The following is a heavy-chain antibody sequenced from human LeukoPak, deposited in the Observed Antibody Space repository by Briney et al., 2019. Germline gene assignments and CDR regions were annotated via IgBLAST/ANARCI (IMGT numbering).Heavy chain of an antibody. CDR1: GGSISSGDYY. V-gene: IGHV4-30-4*01. D-gene: IGHD6-13*01. CDR3: AREGGSQQLVIDY. Sequence: SETLSLPCTVSGGSISSGDYYWSWIRQPPGKGLEWIGYIYYSGSTYYNPSLKSRVTISVDTSKNQFSLKLSSVTAADTAVYYCAREGGSQQLVIDYWGQGTLVTVSS. J-gene: IGHJ4*02. CDR2: IYYSGST.